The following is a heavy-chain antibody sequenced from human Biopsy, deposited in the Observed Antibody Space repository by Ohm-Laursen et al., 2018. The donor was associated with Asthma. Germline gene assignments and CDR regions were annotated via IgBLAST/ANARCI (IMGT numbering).Heavy chain of an antibody. CDR1: GVALSGYT. J-gene: IGHJ4*01. CDR3: AAGRTSLQGESLI. Sequence: ASVKVSCKASGVALSGYTFEWVRQARGLGLEWIAWIVFASGATNYAQNFQDRLTVTRDMSAGSVSMELRGLSSTDTAVYYCAAGRTSLQGESLIWGQGTLVSVPS. D-gene: IGHD2/OR15-2a*01. CDR2: IVFASGAT. V-gene: IGHV1-58*01.